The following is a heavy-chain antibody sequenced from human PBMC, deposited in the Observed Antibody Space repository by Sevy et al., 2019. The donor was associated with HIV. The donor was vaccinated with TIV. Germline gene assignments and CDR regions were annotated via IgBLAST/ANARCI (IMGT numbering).Heavy chain of an antibody. CDR1: GFTFSNVW. CDR3: TSGGSILQH. V-gene: IGHV3-15*01. Sequence: GGYLRLSCAASGFTFSNVWMSCVRQAPGKGLERVGHIKSRTEGGTPEYAAPVKGRFNIGRDDSKSTLYLQMNSLKTEDTTVYYCTSGGSILQHWGQGTLVPVSS. D-gene: IGHD2-21*01. J-gene: IGHJ4*02. CDR2: IKSRTEGGTP.